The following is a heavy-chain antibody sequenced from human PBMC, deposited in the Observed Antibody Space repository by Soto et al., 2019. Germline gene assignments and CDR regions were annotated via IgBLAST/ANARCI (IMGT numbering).Heavy chain of an antibody. CDR2: ISAYNGNT. Sequence: ASVKVSCKASGYTFTSYGISWVRQAPGQGLEWMGWISAYNGNTNYAQKLQGRVTMTTDTSTSIAYMELRSLRSDDTAVYYCARHWGEYYGRTPYWYFDLWGRGTLVTASS. CDR3: ARHWGEYYGRTPYWYFDL. V-gene: IGHV1-18*01. CDR1: GYTFTSYG. D-gene: IGHD3-10*01. J-gene: IGHJ2*01.